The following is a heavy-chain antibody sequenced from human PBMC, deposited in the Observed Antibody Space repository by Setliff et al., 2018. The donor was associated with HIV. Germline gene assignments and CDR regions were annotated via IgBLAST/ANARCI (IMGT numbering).Heavy chain of an antibody. J-gene: IGHJ5*02. CDR1: GGTFSRYA. CDR3: TNRGGSGTNVGNWFDP. V-gene: IGHV1-69*13. Sequence: SVKVSCKASGGTFSRYAINWVRQAPGQGLEWMGGIIPIFATADYAQKFQGRVTITADESTSTAYMELSSLRSEDAAVYYCTNRGGSGTNVGNWFDPWGQGTLVTVSS. CDR2: IIPIFATA. D-gene: IGHD3-10*01.